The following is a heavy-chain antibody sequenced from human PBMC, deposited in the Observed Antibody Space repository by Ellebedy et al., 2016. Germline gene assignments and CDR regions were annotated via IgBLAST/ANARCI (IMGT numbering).Heavy chain of an antibody. Sequence: SGPTLVXPTEPLTLTCAVSGFSFINAKMGVTWIRQPPGKALEWLAHIFWNDEKSYTTSLKNRLTISKDTSKSQVVLTMTDMDPVDTATYYCARTTSFFDSNGYYYPDSWGQGALVTVSS. CDR1: GFSFINAKMG. D-gene: IGHD3-22*01. J-gene: IGHJ4*02. CDR2: IFWNDEK. CDR3: ARTTSFFDSNGYYYPDS. V-gene: IGHV2-26*01.